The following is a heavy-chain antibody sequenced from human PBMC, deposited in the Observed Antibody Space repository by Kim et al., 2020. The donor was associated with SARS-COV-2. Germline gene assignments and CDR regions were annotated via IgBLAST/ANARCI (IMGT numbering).Heavy chain of an antibody. J-gene: IGHJ4*02. V-gene: IGHV3-33*01. Sequence: GGSLRLSCAASGFTFSNYGMHWVRQAPGKGLEWVAVIWYDGSNKYYADSVKGRFTISRDNSKNTLYLQMNSLRAEDTAVYYCARGARGYDPEYHFDYWGQGTLVTVSS. CDR2: IWYDGSNK. D-gene: IGHD5-12*01. CDR1: GFTFSNYG. CDR3: ARGARGYDPEYHFDY.